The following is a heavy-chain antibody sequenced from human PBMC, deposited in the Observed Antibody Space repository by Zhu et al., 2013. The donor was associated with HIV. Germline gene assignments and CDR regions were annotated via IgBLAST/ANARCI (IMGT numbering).Heavy chain of an antibody. CDR2: FDPEDGET. J-gene: IGHJ6*02. V-gene: IGHV1-24*01. D-gene: IGHD3-10*01. Sequence: QVQLVQSGAEVKKPGSSVKVSCKASGGTFSSYAISWVRQAPGKGLEWMGGFDPEDGETIYAQKFQGRVTMTEDTSTDTAYMELSSLRSEDTAVYYCATGGSMVRGVINAPTTGRRRKYGMDVWGQGTTVTVSS. CDR3: ATGGSMVRGVINAPTTGRRRKYGMDV. CDR1: GGTFSSYA.